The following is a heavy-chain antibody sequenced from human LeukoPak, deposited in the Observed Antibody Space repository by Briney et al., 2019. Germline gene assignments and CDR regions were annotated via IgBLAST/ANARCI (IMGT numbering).Heavy chain of an antibody. Sequence: SETLSLTCAVYGGSFSGYYWSWIRQPPGKGLEWIGEINHSGSTNYNPSLKSRVTISVDTSKNQFSLKLSSVTAADTAVYYCARWSSGYYYGLSHAFDIWGQGTMVTVSS. D-gene: IGHD3-22*01. CDR1: GGSFSGYY. V-gene: IGHV4-34*01. J-gene: IGHJ3*02. CDR3: ARWSSGYYYGLSHAFDI. CDR2: INHSGST.